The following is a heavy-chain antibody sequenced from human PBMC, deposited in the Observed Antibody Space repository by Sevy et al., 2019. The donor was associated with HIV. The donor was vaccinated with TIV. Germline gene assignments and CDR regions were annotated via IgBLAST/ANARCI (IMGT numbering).Heavy chain of an antibody. J-gene: IGHJ4*02. CDR3: TTDRAITVSPLFDY. V-gene: IGHV3-15*01. Sequence: GGSLRLSCAASGFTFNNAWMSWVRQAPGKGLEWVGHIKSKTAAGTTDYAAPVKGRFTVSRDDSKNTVYLQMNCLKTEDTAVYYCTTDRAITVSPLFDYWGQGILVTVSS. D-gene: IGHD1-20*01. CDR2: IKSKTAAGTT. CDR1: GFTFNNAW.